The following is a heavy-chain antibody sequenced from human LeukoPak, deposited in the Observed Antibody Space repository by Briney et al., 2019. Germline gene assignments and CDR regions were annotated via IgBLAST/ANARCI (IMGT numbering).Heavy chain of an antibody. CDR1: GGSISSYY. CDR2: IYYSGST. V-gene: IGHV4-59*01. Sequence: SETLSLTCTVSGGSISSYYWSWIRQPPGEGLEWIGYIYYSGSTNYNPSLKSRVTISVDTSKNQFSLKLSSVTAADTAVYYYARLYYDFWSGYYTLGMDVWGQGTTVTVSS. D-gene: IGHD3-3*01. J-gene: IGHJ6*02. CDR3: ARLYYDFWSGYYTLGMDV.